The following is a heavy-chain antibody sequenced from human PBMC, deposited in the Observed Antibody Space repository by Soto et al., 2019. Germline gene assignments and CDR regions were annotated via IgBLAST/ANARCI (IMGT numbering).Heavy chain of an antibody. CDR1: GFTFSSYW. J-gene: IGHJ4*02. Sequence: EVQLVESGGGLVQPGGSLRLSCAASGFTFSSYWIHWVRQAPGKGLVWVSRINSDGSSTTYADSVKGRFTISRDDAKNSLYLPMTSLIAEDTAVYSCARGSREVVPAAVAYWGQGTLVTVSS. CDR2: INSDGSST. D-gene: IGHD2-2*01. V-gene: IGHV3-74*01. CDR3: ARGSREVVPAAVAY.